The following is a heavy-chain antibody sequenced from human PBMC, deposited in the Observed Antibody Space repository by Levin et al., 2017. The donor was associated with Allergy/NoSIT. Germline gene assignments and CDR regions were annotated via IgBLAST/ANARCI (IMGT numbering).Heavy chain of an antibody. D-gene: IGHD4-23*01. Sequence: GGSLRLSCKASGGTFSSYAISWVRQAPGQGLEWMGGIIPIFGTANYAQKFQGRVTITADESTSTAYMELSSLRSEDTAVYYCARDPTTVASFFDYWGQGTLVTVSS. CDR2: IIPIFGTA. J-gene: IGHJ4*02. CDR3: ARDPTTVASFFDY. V-gene: IGHV1-69*01. CDR1: GGTFSSYA.